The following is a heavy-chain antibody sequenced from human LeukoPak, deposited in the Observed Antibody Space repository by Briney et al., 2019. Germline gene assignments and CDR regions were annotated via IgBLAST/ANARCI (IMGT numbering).Heavy chain of an antibody. D-gene: IGHD2-2*01. V-gene: IGHV1-18*01. Sequence: ASVKVSCKPSGYTFTSYGISWVRQAPGQGLEWMGWISAYNGNTNYAQKLQGRVTMTTDTSTSTAYMELRSLRSDDTAVYYCARDRNIVVVPAAIPVPWWFDPWGQGTLVTVSS. CDR3: ARDRNIVVVPAAIPVPWWFDP. J-gene: IGHJ5*02. CDR2: ISAYNGNT. CDR1: GYTFTSYG.